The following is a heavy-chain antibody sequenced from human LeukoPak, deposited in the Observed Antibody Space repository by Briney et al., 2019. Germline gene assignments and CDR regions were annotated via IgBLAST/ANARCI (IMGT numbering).Heavy chain of an antibody. V-gene: IGHV3-11*01. Sequence: PGGSLRLSCAASGFTFSDYYMSWIRQAPGKGLEWVSYISSSGSTIYYVDSVKGRFTISRDNAKNSLYLQMNSLRAEDTAVYYCARLTSGGYDYLDYWGQGTLVTVSS. D-gene: IGHD5-12*01. CDR3: ARLTSGGYDYLDY. J-gene: IGHJ4*02. CDR1: GFTFSDYY. CDR2: ISSSGSTI.